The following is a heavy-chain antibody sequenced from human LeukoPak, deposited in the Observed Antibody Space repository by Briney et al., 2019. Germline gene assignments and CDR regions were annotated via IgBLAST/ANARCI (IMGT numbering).Heavy chain of an antibody. J-gene: IGHJ4*02. D-gene: IGHD3-16*02. V-gene: IGHV3-23*01. Sequence: GGPLRLSCAASGFTFSSYAMSWVRQAPGKGPEGVSDISGSGGSTYDADSVKGLFTISRDNSKNTLYLQRNSLRAEDTAVYYCAKDRHDYVGGSYRQLFDYWGQGTLVTVSS. CDR2: ISGSGGST. CDR1: GFTFSSYA. CDR3: AKDRHDYVGGSYRQLFDY.